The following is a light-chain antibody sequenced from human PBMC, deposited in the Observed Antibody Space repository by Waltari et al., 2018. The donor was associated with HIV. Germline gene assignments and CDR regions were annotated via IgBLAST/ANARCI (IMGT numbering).Light chain of an antibody. CDR3: QAWDSRSVV. CDR2: QDA. CDR1: KLGDKF. V-gene: IGLV3-1*01. J-gene: IGLJ2*01. Sequence: SYALTQPPSVSVSPGQTATITCSGDKLGDKFTSWYQQKAGQSPLLVIYQDAKRPSGIPERFSGSNSGKTATLTISGAQAGEEADYYCQAWDSRSVVFGGGTKLTVL.